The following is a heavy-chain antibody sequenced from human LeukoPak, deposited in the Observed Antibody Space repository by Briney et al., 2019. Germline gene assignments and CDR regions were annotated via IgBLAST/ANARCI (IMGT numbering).Heavy chain of an antibody. Sequence: SETLSLTCTVSGGSISSGSYYWSWIRQPAGKGLEWIGRIYTSGSTNYNPSLKSRVTISVDTSKNQFSLKLSSVTAADTAVYYCARAITMVRFDPWGQGTLVTVSS. V-gene: IGHV4-61*02. CDR1: GGSISSGSYY. CDR2: IYTSGST. J-gene: IGHJ5*02. D-gene: IGHD3-10*01. CDR3: ARAITMVRFDP.